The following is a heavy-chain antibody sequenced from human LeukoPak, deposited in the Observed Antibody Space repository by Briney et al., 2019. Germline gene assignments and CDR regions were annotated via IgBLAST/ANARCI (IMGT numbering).Heavy chain of an antibody. D-gene: IGHD3-3*01. CDR1: GGSISSNSYY. V-gene: IGHV4-39*07. CDR3: ASAWRDDAFDI. Sequence: PSETLSLTCAVSGGSISSNSYYWGWIRQPPGKGLEWIGRIYTSGSTNYNPSLKSRVTMSVDTSKNQFSLKLSSVTAADTAVYYCASAWRDDAFDIWGQGTMVTVSS. CDR2: IYTSGST. J-gene: IGHJ3*02.